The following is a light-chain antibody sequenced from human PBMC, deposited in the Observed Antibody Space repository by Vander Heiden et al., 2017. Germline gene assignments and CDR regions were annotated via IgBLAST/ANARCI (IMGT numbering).Light chain of an antibody. Sequence: PPSVSGSPGQSVTISCTGTSSDVGGYNYVSWYQQHPGKAPKLMIYDVSKRPSGVPDGFSGSKSGNTASLTISGRQAEEEADYYCCSYAGSYPYVFGTGTKVTVL. CDR1: SSDVGGYNY. V-gene: IGLV2-11*01. J-gene: IGLJ1*01. CDR2: DVS. CDR3: CSYAGSYPYV.